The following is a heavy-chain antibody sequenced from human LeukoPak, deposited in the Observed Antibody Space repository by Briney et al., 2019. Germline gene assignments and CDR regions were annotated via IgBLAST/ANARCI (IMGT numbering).Heavy chain of an antibody. CDR1: GYTFTGYY. V-gene: IGHV1-2*02. D-gene: IGHD3-3*01. CDR2: INPNSGGT. Sequence: ASVKVSCKASGYTFTGYYMHWVRQAPGQGLEWMGWINPNSGGTNYAQKFQGRVTMTRDTSISTAYMELSRLRSDDTAVYYCARKAEDEYDFWSGYYYYMDVWGKGTTVTVSS. J-gene: IGHJ6*03. CDR3: ARKAEDEYDFWSGYYYYMDV.